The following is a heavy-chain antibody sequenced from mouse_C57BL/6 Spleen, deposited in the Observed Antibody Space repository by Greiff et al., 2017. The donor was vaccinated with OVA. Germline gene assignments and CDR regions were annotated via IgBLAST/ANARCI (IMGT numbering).Heavy chain of an antibody. Sequence: VQLQQSGPELVKPGASVKIPCKASGYTFTDYNMDWVKQSHGKSLEWIGDINPNNGGTIYNQKFKGKATLTVDKSSSTAYMELRSLTSEDTAVYYCARRGLDYGSSYAWFAYWGQGTLVTVSA. CDR3: ARRGLDYGSSYAWFAY. J-gene: IGHJ3*01. CDR1: GYTFTDYN. V-gene: IGHV1-18*01. CDR2: INPNNGGT. D-gene: IGHD1-1*01.